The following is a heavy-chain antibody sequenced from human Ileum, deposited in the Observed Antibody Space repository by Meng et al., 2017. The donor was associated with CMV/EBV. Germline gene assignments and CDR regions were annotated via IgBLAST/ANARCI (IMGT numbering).Heavy chain of an antibody. Sequence: QLGGAGLLKPSETLSLTCDVYDASFSDFYWSWTRHLPGKGLEWIGEIHPSGSTHYNPSLESRVSISVHMSNNQFSLKVSSVTAADTAVYYCARGQDNHKGGVHWGQGTLVTVFS. J-gene: IGHJ4*02. CDR3: ARGQDNHKGGVH. D-gene: IGHD1-14*01. CDR1: DASFSDFY. V-gene: IGHV4-34*01. CDR2: IHPSGST.